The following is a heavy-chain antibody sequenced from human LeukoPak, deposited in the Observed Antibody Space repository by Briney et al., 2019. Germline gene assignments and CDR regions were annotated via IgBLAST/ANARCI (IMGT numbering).Heavy chain of an antibody. V-gene: IGHV3-64*01. CDR3: TRRYGGHSGWAGYHDS. Sequence: GGSLRLSCVASGFSFSAYIMHWVRQAPGKGLENVSAIRSDGSSTFYPNSVKGRFTISRDNSKSTLYLQMGSLRAEDTAVYYCTRRYGGHSGWAGYHDSWGQGTLVTVSS. D-gene: IGHD6-19*01. J-gene: IGHJ4*02. CDR1: GFSFSAYI. CDR2: IRSDGSST.